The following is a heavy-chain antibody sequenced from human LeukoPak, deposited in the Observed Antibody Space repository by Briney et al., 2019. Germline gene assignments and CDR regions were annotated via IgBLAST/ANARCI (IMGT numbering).Heavy chain of an antibody. V-gene: IGHV1-46*01. CDR2: INPSGGST. CDR3: VFDLVPNYGGNSVGSVVDY. CDR1: GYTFTSYY. J-gene: IGHJ4*02. D-gene: IGHD4-23*01. Sequence: GASVKVSCKASGYTFTSYYMHWVRQAPGQGLEWMGIINPSGGSTSYAQKFQGRVTMTRDMSTSTVYMELSSLRSEDTAVYYCVFDLVPNYGGNSVGSVVDYWGQGTLVTVSS.